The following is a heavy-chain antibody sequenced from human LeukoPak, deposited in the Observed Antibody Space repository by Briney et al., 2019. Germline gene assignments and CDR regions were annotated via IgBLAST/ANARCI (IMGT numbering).Heavy chain of an antibody. CDR3: ARDGLSFRAAECAFDI. V-gene: IGHV3-7*01. CDR2: VKKDGSEK. J-gene: IGHJ3*02. D-gene: IGHD6-13*01. Sequence: GGSLRLSCAASGFTFSNNWMTWVRQAPGKGLEWVASVKKDGSEKSYVDSVKGRFSISRDNAKNSLYLQMNSLRAEDTAVYYCARDGLSFRAAECAFDIWGQGTMVTVSS. CDR1: GFTFSNNW.